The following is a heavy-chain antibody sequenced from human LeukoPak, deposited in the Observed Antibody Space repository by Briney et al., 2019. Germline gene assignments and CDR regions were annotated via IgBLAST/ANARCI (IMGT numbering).Heavy chain of an antibody. V-gene: IGHV3-9*01. J-gene: IGHJ4*02. CDR2: ISWNSGSI. CDR1: GFTFDDYA. Sequence: PGGSLRLSCAASGFTFDDYAMHWVRQAPGKGLEWVSGISWNSGSIGYADSAKGRFTISRDNAKNSLYLQMNSLRAEDTALYYCAKAEYYDILTGYSLDYWGQGTLVTVSS. D-gene: IGHD3-9*01. CDR3: AKAEYYDILTGYSLDY.